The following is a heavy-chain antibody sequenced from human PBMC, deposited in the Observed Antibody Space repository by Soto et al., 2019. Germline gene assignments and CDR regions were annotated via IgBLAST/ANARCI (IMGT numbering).Heavy chain of an antibody. CDR2: ITSDTKTI. V-gene: IGHV3-48*02. CDR1: GFTFRVFS. CDR3: ARSVEGHFDY. Sequence: EVQLVESGGDLVQRGGSLGLPCEASGFTFRVFSINWFRQAPGKGLEWFSYITSDTKTIKYADSVKGRFTISRDNAKNSVYLQMNSLRDEDTAVYYCARSVEGHFDYWGQGTVVTVSS. J-gene: IGHJ4*02. D-gene: IGHD6-19*01.